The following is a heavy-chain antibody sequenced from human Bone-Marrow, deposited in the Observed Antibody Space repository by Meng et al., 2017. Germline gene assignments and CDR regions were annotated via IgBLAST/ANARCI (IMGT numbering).Heavy chain of an antibody. J-gene: IGHJ4*02. CDR2: MNPNSGNT. CDR1: GYTFTSYE. Sequence: QVRLWQVGAEVKKPGASVTLSSKASGYTFTSYEINWVRQATGQGLEWMGWMNPNSGNTGYAQKFQGRVTMTRNTSISTAYMELSSLRSEDTAVYYCARSGIQLWLYYWGQGTLVTVSS. D-gene: IGHD5-18*01. CDR3: ARSGIQLWLYY. V-gene: IGHV1-8*01.